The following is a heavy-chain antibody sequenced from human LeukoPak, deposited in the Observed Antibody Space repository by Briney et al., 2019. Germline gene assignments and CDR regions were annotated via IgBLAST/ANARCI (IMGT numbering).Heavy chain of an antibody. J-gene: IGHJ4*02. D-gene: IGHD3-10*01. CDR2: ISSSGSTI. Sequence: GGSLRLSCAASGFTFSSYEMNWVRQAPGKGLEWVSYISSSGSTIYYADSVKGRFTISRDNAKNSLYLQMNSLRAEDTAVYYCARDKGSGSYYPFDYWGQGTLVTVSS. CDR3: ARDKGSGSYYPFDY. V-gene: IGHV3-48*03. CDR1: GFTFSSYE.